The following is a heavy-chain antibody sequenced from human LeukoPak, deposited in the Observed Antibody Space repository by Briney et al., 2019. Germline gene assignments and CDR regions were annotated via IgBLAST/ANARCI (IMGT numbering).Heavy chain of an antibody. CDR2: ISPYNGNT. V-gene: IGHV1-18*01. Sequence: GASVKVSCKTSGYTFSNYGISWVRQAPGQGLEWMGWISPYNGNTINAQKVQGRVTVTTDTTTSTAYMELRSLRSDDTAVHYCTRTVLDCKNGVCYDYWGQGTLVTVSS. J-gene: IGHJ4*02. CDR3: TRTVLDCKNGVCYDY. CDR1: GYTFSNYG. D-gene: IGHD2-8*01.